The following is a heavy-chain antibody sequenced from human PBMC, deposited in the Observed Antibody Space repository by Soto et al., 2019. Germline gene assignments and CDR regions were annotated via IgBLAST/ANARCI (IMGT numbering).Heavy chain of an antibody. CDR1: GGSSSSGGYS. CDR3: ARGPPCGR. V-gene: IGHV4-30-2*01. D-gene: IGHD2-21*01. J-gene: IGHJ4*02. CDR2: IYHSGST. Sequence: QLQLQESGSRLVKPSQTLSLTYAVSGGSSSSGGYSWSWIRQPPGKGLEWIGYIYHSGSTYYDPSLRSRGTISVDRSKNQISLKLSSVTAADTAVYYCARGPPCGRWGQGTRVTVSS.